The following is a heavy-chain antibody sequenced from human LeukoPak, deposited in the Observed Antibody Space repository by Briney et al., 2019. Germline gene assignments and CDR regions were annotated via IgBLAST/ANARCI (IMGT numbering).Heavy chain of an antibody. CDR1: GFTFNNYN. CDR3: AKDMGYCSSATCYGLDY. V-gene: IGHV3-23*01. CDR2: VSGGGGTT. Sequence: GGSLRLSCAASGFTFNNYNMSWVRQAPGKGLEWVSTVSGGGGTTYYADSVKGRFTISRDNSKNTLFLQMNSLRAEDTAIYYCAKDMGYCSSATCYGLDYWGQGTLVTVSS. J-gene: IGHJ4*02. D-gene: IGHD2-2*01.